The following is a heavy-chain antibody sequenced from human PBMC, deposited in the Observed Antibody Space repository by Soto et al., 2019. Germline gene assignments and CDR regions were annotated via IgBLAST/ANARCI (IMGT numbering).Heavy chain of an antibody. D-gene: IGHD1-26*01. Sequence: QVQLVQSGAEVKKPGSSVKVSCKASGCTFSSYSINWVRQAPGQGLEWMGEIIPIFGTSHYAQKFQGRVTITADESTSTAYMELTSLRSEDTAVYYCARDGGRHSGGIDYGGQGTLVTVSS. CDR3: ARDGGRHSGGIDY. CDR2: IIPIFGTS. J-gene: IGHJ4*02. CDR1: GCTFSSYS. V-gene: IGHV1-69*01.